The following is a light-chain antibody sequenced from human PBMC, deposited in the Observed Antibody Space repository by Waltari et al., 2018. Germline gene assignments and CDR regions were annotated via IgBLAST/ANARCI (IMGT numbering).Light chain of an antibody. CDR3: QVWDSSTDPV. V-gene: IGLV3-21*04. J-gene: IGLJ2*01. CDR1: NIGSKS. CDR2: DDR. Sequence: SYVLTQPPSVSVAPGKTARITCGGNNIGSKSVHWYQQKPGQAPMLVSYDDRDRPSGIPVRCSGSNSGNAATLTSSRVEAGDEADYYCQVWDSSTDPVFGGGTKLTVL.